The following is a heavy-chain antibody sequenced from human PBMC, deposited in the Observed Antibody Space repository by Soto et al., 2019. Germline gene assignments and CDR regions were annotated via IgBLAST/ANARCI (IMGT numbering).Heavy chain of an antibody. J-gene: IGHJ4*02. CDR2: IYYTGST. Sequence: PSETLSLTCIVSGGSISDSIYYWSWLRQPPGKGLEWIGYIYYTGSTNYNPSLESRVFMSVDTSKNQLSLQLRSVTAADTATYYCARAAVYSGLYHDHWGQGIPVTVSS. CDR3: ARAAVYSGLYHDH. D-gene: IGHD6-19*01. CDR1: GGSISDSIYY. V-gene: IGHV4-61*01.